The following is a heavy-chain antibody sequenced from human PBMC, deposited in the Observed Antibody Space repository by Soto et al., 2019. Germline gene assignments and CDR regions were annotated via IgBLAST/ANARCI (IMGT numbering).Heavy chain of an antibody. CDR1: GYTFTSYA. J-gene: IGHJ4*02. V-gene: IGHV1-3*01. Sequence: QVQLVQSGAEVKKPGASVKVSCKASGYTFTSYAMHWVRQAPGQRLEWMGWINAGNGNTKYSQKFQGRVTITRDTSASTAYMELSRLRSEDTAVYSCAAFVVVTASPFDYCGQGNLVTVSS. CDR2: INAGNGNT. CDR3: AAFVVVTASPFDY. D-gene: IGHD2-21*02.